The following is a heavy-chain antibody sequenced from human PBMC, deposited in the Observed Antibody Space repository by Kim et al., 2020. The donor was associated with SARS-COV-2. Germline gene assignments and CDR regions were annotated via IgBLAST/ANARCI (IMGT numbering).Heavy chain of an antibody. J-gene: IGHJ4*02. CDR1: GFTFSSYT. D-gene: IGHD6-19*01. CDR3: VRLSSGWYYDY. V-gene: IGHV3-64D*06. Sequence: GGSLRLSCSVSGFTFSSYTMHWIRQAPGKGLKYVSGISGDGGNTFYSDSVKGRFTISRDNSKNTLFLQMSSLRPEDTAVYYCVRLSSGWYYDYWGPGTLVTVSS. CDR2: ISGDGGNT.